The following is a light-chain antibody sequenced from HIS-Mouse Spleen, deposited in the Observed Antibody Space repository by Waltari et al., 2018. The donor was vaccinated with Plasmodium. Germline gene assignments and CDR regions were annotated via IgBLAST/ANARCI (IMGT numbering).Light chain of an antibody. CDR1: SPNTGRNY. CDR3: AAWDDSLSGWV. Sequence: QSVLTQPPSASGTPGQRVTIPCSGRSPNTGRNYVYWYQQLPGTAPKLLIYRNNQRPSGVPDRFSGSKSGTSASLAISGLRSEDEADYYCAAWDDSLSGWVFGGGTKLTVL. V-gene: IGLV1-47*01. J-gene: IGLJ3*02. CDR2: RNN.